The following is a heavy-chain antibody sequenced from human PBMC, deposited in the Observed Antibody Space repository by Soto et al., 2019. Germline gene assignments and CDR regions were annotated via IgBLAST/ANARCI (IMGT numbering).Heavy chain of an antibody. D-gene: IGHD3-22*01. J-gene: IGHJ3*02. V-gene: IGHV1-69*05. CDR1: GGTFSSYA. Sequence: GASVEVSCKASGGTFSSYASSWVRQAPGQGLEWMGGIIPIFGTANYAQKFQGWVTMTRDTSISTAYMELSRLRSDDTAVYYCARVRYYYDSSGYYYEGAFDIWGQGTMVTVSS. CDR2: IIPIFGTA. CDR3: ARVRYYYDSSGYYYEGAFDI.